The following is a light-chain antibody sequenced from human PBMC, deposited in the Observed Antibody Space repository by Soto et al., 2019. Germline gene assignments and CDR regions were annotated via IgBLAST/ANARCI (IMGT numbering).Light chain of an antibody. Sequence: EIVMTQSPLTLPVTPGEPASISCRSSQSLLYNNTYNYLDWYVQKPGQSPQLLIYFGSNRTPGVPDRVRGSGSGTDFTLKINRVEAEDVGTYYCMQALQSHTVGQGTRLEIK. CDR2: FGS. CDR1: QSLLYNNTYNY. CDR3: MQALQSHT. J-gene: IGKJ5*01. V-gene: IGKV2-28*01.